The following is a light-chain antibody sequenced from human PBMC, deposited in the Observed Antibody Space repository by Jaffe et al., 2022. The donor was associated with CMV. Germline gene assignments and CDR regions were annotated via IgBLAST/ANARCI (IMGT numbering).Light chain of an antibody. J-gene: IGLJ3*02. CDR2: EDN. CDR3: GTWDLSLTAGV. V-gene: IGLV1-51*01. CDR1: TSNVGSNY. Sequence: QSLLTQPPSVSAAPGQRVTIFCSGSTSNVGSNYVSWYQHLPGAAPKLLIYEDNKRPSGIPDRFSGSKSGTSATLDIAGLQTGDEADYYCGTWDLSLTAGVFGGGTKLTVL.